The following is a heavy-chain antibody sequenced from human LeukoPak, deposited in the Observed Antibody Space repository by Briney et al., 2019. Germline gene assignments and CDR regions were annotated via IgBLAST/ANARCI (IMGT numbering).Heavy chain of an antibody. J-gene: IGHJ4*02. CDR2: IKQDGKEK. CDR1: GFTFSSCW. Sequence: PGGSLRLSCAASGFTFSSCWMTWVRQAPGKGLEWVANIKQDGKEKYYVDSVKGRFSISRDNAKNSVYLQMNSLRAEDTAVYYCARLMGERSLFDYWGQGVLVTVSS. D-gene: IGHD1-26*01. CDR3: ARLMGERSLFDY. V-gene: IGHV3-7*02.